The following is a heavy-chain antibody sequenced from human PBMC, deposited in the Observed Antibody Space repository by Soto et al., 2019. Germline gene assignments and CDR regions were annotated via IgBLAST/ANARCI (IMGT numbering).Heavy chain of an antibody. CDR2: IYCSGST. V-gene: IGHV4-59*08. CDR1: GGSISSYY. D-gene: IGHD3-10*01. Sequence: SETLSLTCTVSGGSISSYYWSWIRQPPGKGLEWIGYIYCSGSTNYNPSLKSRVTISVDTSKNQFSLKLSSVTAADTAVYYCARQGSSGKKNYYYYMDVWGQGTTVTLSS. J-gene: IGHJ6*03. CDR3: ARQGSSGKKNYYYYMDV.